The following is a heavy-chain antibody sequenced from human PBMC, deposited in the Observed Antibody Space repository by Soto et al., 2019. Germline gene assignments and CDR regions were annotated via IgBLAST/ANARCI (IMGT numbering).Heavy chain of an antibody. CDR1: GFTFSDHY. CDR3: ARGFNSFDM. Sequence: EVQLVESGGGLVQPGGSLRLSCSASGFTFSDHYMDWVRQAPGKGLEWVGRSRNKAKSYTTEYAASVKGRFIISRDASKNPLFLQMNSLKTEDTAVYYCARGFNSFDMWGQGTMVTVSS. V-gene: IGHV3-72*01. J-gene: IGHJ3*02. CDR2: SRNKAKSYTT.